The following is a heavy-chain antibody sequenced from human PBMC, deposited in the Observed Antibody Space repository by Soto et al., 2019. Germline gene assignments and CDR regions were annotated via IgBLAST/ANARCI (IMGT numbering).Heavy chain of an antibody. CDR1: GGSISSTSYY. CDR3: SKGNGNYFDS. D-gene: IGHD1-1*01. V-gene: IGHV4-39*07. CDR2: IYSTGNT. Sequence: SETLSLTCSVSGGSISSTSYYWGCIRQPPGKGPEWIGTIYSTGNTYYNPSLESRVTISVNKSTNQFSLKLSSVAAADTAVYFCSKGNGNYFDSWGQGIMVTVSS. J-gene: IGHJ4*01.